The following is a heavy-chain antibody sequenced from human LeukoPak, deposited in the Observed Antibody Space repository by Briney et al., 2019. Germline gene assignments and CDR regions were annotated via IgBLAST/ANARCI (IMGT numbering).Heavy chain of an antibody. D-gene: IGHD6-19*01. CDR1: GFTFSSYS. Sequence: GGSLRLSCAASGFTFSSYSMNWVHQAPGQGLEWVSSISSSSSYIYYADSVKGRFTISRDNAKNSLYLQMHSLRAEDTAVYYCARDRQWLSGNTYFDYWGQGTLVTVSS. J-gene: IGHJ4*02. V-gene: IGHV3-21*01. CDR2: ISSSSSYI. CDR3: ARDRQWLSGNTYFDY.